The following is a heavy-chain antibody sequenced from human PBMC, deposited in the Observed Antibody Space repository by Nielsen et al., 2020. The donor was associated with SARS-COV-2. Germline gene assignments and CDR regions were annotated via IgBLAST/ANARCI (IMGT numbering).Heavy chain of an antibody. D-gene: IGHD2-21*01. CDR1: GGSISSYY. V-gene: IGHV4-4*07. CDR2: IYTSGST. CDR3: ARKRGGALAGSFDY. J-gene: IGHJ4*02. Sequence: GSLRLSCIVSGGSISSYYWSWIRQPAGKGLEWIGRIYTSGSTNYNPSLKSRVTMSVDTSKNQFSLKLSSVTAADTAVYYCARKRGGALAGSFDYWGQGTLVTVSS.